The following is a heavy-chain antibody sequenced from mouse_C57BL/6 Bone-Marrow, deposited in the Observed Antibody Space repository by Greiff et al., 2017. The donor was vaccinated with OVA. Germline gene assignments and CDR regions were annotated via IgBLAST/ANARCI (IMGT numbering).Heavy chain of an antibody. J-gene: IGHJ4*01. V-gene: IGHV1-26*01. CDR1: GYTFTDYY. CDR2: INPNNGGT. D-gene: IGHD1-1*01. Sequence: EVQLQQSGPELVKPGASVKISCKASGYTFTDYYMNWVKQSHGKSLEWIGDINPNNGGTSYNQKFKGKATLTVDKSSSTAYMELRSLTSEDSAVYYCAGLLRGVVGASYAMDYWGQGTSVTVSS. CDR3: AGLLRGVVGASYAMDY.